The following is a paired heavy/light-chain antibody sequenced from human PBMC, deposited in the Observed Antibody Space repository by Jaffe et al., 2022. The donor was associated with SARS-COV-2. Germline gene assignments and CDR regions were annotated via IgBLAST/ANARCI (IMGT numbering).Heavy chain of an antibody. CDR1: GGSISSGSYY. CDR2: VYTSGST. Sequence: QVQLQESGPGLVKPSQTLSLTCTVSGGSISSGSYYWSWIRQPAGKGLEWIGRVYTSGSTNYNPSLKSRVTISVDTSKNQFSVKLSSVTAADTAIYYCARGQIAAPGTVYWFDPWGQGTLVTVSS. D-gene: IGHD6-13*01. V-gene: IGHV4-61*02. CDR3: ARGQIAAPGTVYWFDP. J-gene: IGHJ5*02.
Light chain of an antibody. Sequence: EIVMTQSPATLSVSPGERATLSCRASQSVSSNLAWYQQKPGQAPRLLIYGASTRATGIPARFSGSGSGTEFTLTISSLQSEDFAVYYCQQYNNWPITFGQGTRLEIK. J-gene: IGKJ5*01. CDR1: QSVSSN. V-gene: IGKV3-15*01. CDR3: QQYNNWPIT. CDR2: GAS.